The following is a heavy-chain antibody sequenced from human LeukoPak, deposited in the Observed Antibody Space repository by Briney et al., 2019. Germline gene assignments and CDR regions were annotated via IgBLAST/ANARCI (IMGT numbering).Heavy chain of an antibody. CDR3: ARVTPRYCGGDCYSYYYYMDV. CDR2: INHSGST. Sequence: SETLSLTCAVYGGSFSGYYWSWIRQPPGKGLEWIGEINHSGSTNYNPSLKSRVTISVDTSKNQFSLKLSSVTAADTAVYYCARVTPRYCGGDCYSYYYYMDVWGKGTTVTVSS. D-gene: IGHD2-21*02. J-gene: IGHJ6*03. CDR1: GGSFSGYY. V-gene: IGHV4-34*01.